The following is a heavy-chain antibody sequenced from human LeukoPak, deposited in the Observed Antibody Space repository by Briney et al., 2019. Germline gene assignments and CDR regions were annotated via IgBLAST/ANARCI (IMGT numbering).Heavy chain of an antibody. V-gene: IGHV4-38-2*02. CDR3: ARRRSSIAAAKYYFDY. J-gene: IGHJ4*02. D-gene: IGHD6-13*01. Sequence: SETLSLTCTVSGYSISSGYYWGWIRQPPGKGLEWIGSIYHSGSTNYNPSLKSRVTISVDTSKNQFSLKLSSVTAADTAVYYCARRRSSIAAAKYYFDYWGQGTLVTVSS. CDR2: IYHSGST. CDR1: GYSISSGYY.